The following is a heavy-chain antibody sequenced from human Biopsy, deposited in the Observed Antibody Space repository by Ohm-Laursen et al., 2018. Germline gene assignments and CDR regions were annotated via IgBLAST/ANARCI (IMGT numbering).Heavy chain of an antibody. Sequence: SLRLSCTASGFTFSSYWMSWVRQARGKGLEWVSGISGSGGTTDYADSVKGRFTISRDNPRNTVYLQMNSLRVEDTAVYYCAKINPSSIYYNYGMDVWGQGTTVTVSS. J-gene: IGHJ6*02. CDR2: ISGSGGTT. CDR3: AKINPSSIYYNYGMDV. CDR1: GFTFSSYW. V-gene: IGHV3-23*01.